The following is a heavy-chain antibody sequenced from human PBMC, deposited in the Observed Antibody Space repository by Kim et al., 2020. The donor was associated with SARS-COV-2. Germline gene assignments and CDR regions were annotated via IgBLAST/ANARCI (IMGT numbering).Heavy chain of an antibody. CDR2: INHSGST. Sequence: SETLSLTCAVYGGSFSGYYWSWIRQPPGKGLEWIGEINHSGSTNYNPSLKSRVTISVDTSKNQFSLKLSSVTAADTAVYYCASGEVLWFGELSYYYYGMDVWGQGTTVTVSS. V-gene: IGHV4-34*01. D-gene: IGHD3-10*01. CDR1: GGSFSGYY. CDR3: ASGEVLWFGELSYYYYGMDV. J-gene: IGHJ6*02.